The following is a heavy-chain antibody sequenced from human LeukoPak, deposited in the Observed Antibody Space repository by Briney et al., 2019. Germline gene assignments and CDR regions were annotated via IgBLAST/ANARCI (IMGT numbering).Heavy chain of an antibody. Sequence: ASVKVSCKASGYRFNNYYLHWVRQAPGQGLEWMGWLNPDSGETKYVEKFQGRVSMTRDTSINTAYMELSRLRSDDTAVYYCARDRFYDNTRGWGQ. CDR3: ARDRFYDNTRG. V-gene: IGHV1-2*02. CDR2: LNPDSGET. D-gene: IGHD3-22*01. J-gene: IGHJ1*01. CDR1: GYRFNNYY.